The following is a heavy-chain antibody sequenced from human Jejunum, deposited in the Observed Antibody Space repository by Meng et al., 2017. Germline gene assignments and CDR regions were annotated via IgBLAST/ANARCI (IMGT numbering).Heavy chain of an antibody. CDR3: ASSATKGHCSGGRGHYSYGMDV. D-gene: IGHD2-15*01. V-gene: IGHV3-23*01. CDR1: GFTFTTDA. Sequence: GESLKISCAASGFTFTTDAMSWVRQAPGKGLEWVSSVSSSGGGTHYADFVKDRFTISRDNSKKTVDLEMKSLRVEDTAVDYCASSATKGHCSGGRGHYSYGMDVWGQGTTVTVSS. CDR2: VSSSGGGT. J-gene: IGHJ6*02.